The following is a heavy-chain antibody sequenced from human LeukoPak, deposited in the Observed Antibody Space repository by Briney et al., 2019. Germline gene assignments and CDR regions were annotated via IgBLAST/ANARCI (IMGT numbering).Heavy chain of an antibody. J-gene: IGHJ4*02. CDR1: NDSISNYY. Sequence: SATQSLTCSASNDSISNYYWSWLRQPPGKRLEYIGYVHYSGNTNQNPSLKSRATISVDMSKNHFSLKLSSVTAADTAVYYCASWMGNHFDYWGQGALVTVSS. CDR3: ASWMGNHFDY. CDR2: VHYSGNT. D-gene: IGHD7-27*01. V-gene: IGHV4-59*01.